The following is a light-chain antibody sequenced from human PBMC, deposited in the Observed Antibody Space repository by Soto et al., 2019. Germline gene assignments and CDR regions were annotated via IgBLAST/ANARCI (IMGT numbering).Light chain of an antibody. CDR1: SSNIGAGYD. Sequence: QSVLTQPPSVSGAPVQRVTISCTGSSSNIGAGYDVHWYQQLPGTAPKLLIYDNSNRPSGVPDRFSGSKSGTSASLAITELQAEDEADYYCQSYDRSLSGSRVFGTGTKVTVL. V-gene: IGLV1-40*01. CDR2: DNS. CDR3: QSYDRSLSGSRV. J-gene: IGLJ1*01.